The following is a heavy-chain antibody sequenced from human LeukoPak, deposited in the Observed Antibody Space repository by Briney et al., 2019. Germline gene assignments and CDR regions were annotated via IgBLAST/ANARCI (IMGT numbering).Heavy chain of an antibody. J-gene: IGHJ6*03. V-gene: IGHV3-23*01. CDR1: GFTFNSYA. CDR3: ARDRGRYYMDV. Sequence: PGGSLRLSCAASGFTFNSYAMSWVRQAPGKGLEWISSITDSGGRTYYADSVKGRFTISRDNSKNTLFLQMNSLRAGDTAVYYCARDRGRYYMDVWGKGTTVTISS. CDR2: ITDSGGRT. D-gene: IGHD6-25*01.